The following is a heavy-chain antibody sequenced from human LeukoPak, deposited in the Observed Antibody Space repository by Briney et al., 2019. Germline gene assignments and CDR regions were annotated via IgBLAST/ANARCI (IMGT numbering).Heavy chain of an antibody. CDR1: GFTFSSHS. CDR2: ISSSSTYT. Sequence: GGSLRLSCAASGFTFSSHSMNWVRQAPGKELEWVSAISSSSTYTKYADSVKGRFTISRDNAKTSVYLQMDSLRAEDTAVYYCAKVGTGNQYGSGDFDLWGQGTLVTVSS. D-gene: IGHD3-10*01. V-gene: IGHV3-21*01. J-gene: IGHJ4*02. CDR3: AKVGTGNQYGSGDFDL.